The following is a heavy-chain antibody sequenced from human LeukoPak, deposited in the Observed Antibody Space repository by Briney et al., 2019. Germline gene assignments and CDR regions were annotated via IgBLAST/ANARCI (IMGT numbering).Heavy chain of an antibody. J-gene: IGHJ4*02. Sequence: SETLSLTCTVSGGSISGYYWSWIRQPPGRGLEYIGYTYYSGSTNYNPSLKSRVTISLDSSKNQFSLKLSSVTAADTAVYYCARTEGRSYESGSYYGLDFWGQGTLVTVSS. V-gene: IGHV4-59*01. CDR2: TYYSGST. CDR1: GGSISGYY. D-gene: IGHD3-10*01. CDR3: ARTEGRSYESGSYYGLDF.